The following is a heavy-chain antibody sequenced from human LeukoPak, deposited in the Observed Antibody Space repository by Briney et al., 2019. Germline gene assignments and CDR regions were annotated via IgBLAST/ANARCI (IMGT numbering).Heavy chain of an antibody. CDR3: ARDQRLPRPFDY. Sequence: SETLSLTCTVSGYSISSGYYWGWIRQPPGKGLEWIGSIYHSGSTYYNPSLKSRVTISVDTSKNQFSLKLSSVTAADTAVYYCARDQRLPRPFDYWGQGTLVTVSS. CDR2: IYHSGST. V-gene: IGHV4-38-2*02. CDR1: GYSISSGYY. J-gene: IGHJ4*02.